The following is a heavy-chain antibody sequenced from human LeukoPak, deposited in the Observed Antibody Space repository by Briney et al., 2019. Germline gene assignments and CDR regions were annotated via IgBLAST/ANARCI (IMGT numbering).Heavy chain of an antibody. V-gene: IGHV3-30*18. CDR2: ISYDGSNK. CDR3: AKIAVVVAASY. Sequence: GRSLRLSCAASGFTFSSYGMPWVRQAPGKGLEWVAVISYDGSNKYYADSVKGRFTISRDNSKNTLYLQMNSLRAEDTAVYYCAKIAVVVAASYWGQGTLVTVSS. D-gene: IGHD2-15*01. CDR1: GFTFSSYG. J-gene: IGHJ4*02.